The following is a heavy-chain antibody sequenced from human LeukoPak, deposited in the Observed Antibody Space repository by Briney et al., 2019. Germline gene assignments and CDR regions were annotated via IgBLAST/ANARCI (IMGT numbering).Heavy chain of an antibody. CDR2: IYYTGGT. J-gene: IGHJ2*01. V-gene: IGHV4-59*12. Sequence: SETLSLTCTVSGGSITNYYWAWIRQPPGKGLEWIGNIYYTGGTKYNPSLRSRVTISVDPSKNQFSLNLSSVTAADTAVYYCARADNWNLYWYFDLWGRGTLVTVSS. D-gene: IGHD1-20*01. CDR1: GGSITNYY. CDR3: ARADNWNLYWYFDL.